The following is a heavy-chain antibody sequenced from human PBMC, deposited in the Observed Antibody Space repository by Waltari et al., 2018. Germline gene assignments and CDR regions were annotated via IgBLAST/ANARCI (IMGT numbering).Heavy chain of an antibody. V-gene: IGHV3-21*02. CDR1: GFKVSDYA. Sequence: EVQLVESGGGLVKPGGSLRLSCAASGFKVSDYAMNWARQAPGKGLEWVSSIGSSSSFMDYADSVRGRFTVSRDNAKNTLYLQMDTLRAEDTAVYYCAREGAEQWVVEDYGMDVWGQGTTVTVS. D-gene: IGHD6-19*01. J-gene: IGHJ6*02. CDR3: AREGAEQWVVEDYGMDV. CDR2: IGSSSSFM.